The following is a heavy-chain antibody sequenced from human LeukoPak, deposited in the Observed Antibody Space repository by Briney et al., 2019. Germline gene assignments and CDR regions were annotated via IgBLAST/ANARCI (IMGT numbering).Heavy chain of an antibody. V-gene: IGHV1-69*05. D-gene: IGHD3-16*01. CDR1: GGAFSSYA. J-gene: IGHJ4*02. CDR2: IIPIFGTA. CDR3: ARAGYDYVWGSLGY. Sequence: SVKVSCKASGGAFSSYAISWVRQAPGQGLEWMGGIIPIFGTANYAQKFQGRVTITTDESTSTAYMELSSLRSEDTAVYYCARAGYDYVWGSLGYWGQGTLVTVSS.